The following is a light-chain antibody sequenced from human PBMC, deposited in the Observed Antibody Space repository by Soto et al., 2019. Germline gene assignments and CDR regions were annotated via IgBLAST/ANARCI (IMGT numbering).Light chain of an antibody. CDR2: DVS. J-gene: IGLJ1*01. CDR1: SSDVGGYNY. CDR3: SSYTSSSTLSTYV. V-gene: IGLV2-14*03. Sequence: QSALTQPASVSGSPGQSITISCTGTSSDVGGYNYVSWYQHHPGKAPKLMIYDVSNRPSGVSNRFSGSKSGNTASLIISGLQAEDEADYYCSSYTSSSTLSTYVXGTGTKLTVL.